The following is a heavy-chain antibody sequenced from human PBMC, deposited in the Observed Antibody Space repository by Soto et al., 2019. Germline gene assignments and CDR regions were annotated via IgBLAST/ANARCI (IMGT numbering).Heavy chain of an antibody. CDR3: NWGSDYDFWSGYL. CDR2: IVPMFGTS. CDR1: GGTSTRYA. J-gene: IGHJ4*02. Sequence: QERLVQSGAEVRKPGSSVKVSCKVTGGTSTRYAINWVRQAPGQGLEWMGGIVPMFGTSKYAQKFQGRVTITADTSTNIAYMELRSLRSEATAVYYCNWGSDYDFWSGYLWGQGTLVSVSS. V-gene: IGHV1-69*06. D-gene: IGHD3-3*01.